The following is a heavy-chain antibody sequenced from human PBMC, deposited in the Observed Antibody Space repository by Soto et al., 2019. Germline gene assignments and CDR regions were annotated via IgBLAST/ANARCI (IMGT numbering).Heavy chain of an antibody. CDR1: GFTFSSYS. D-gene: IGHD2-15*01. V-gene: IGHV3-23*01. Sequence: PGGSLRLFCAASGFTFSSYSMSWVRQAPGKGLEWVSGFRTGGDDGTTYYADSVKGRFTISRDNSKNTLFLQMNSLRAEDTAIYYCAKKVNSGPVCQYSDYWGKGTLATVS. CDR2: FRTGGDDGTT. CDR3: AKKVNSGPVCQYSDY. J-gene: IGHJ4*02.